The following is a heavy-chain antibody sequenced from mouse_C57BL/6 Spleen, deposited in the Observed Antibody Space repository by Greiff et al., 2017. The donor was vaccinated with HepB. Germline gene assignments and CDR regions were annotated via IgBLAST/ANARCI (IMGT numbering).Heavy chain of an antibody. CDR1: GFNIKDDY. J-gene: IGHJ2*01. CDR2: IDPENGDT. D-gene: IGHD1-1*01. V-gene: IGHV14-4*01. CDR3: TRGTTVVASFDY. Sequence: EVQVVESGAELVRPGASVKLSCTASGFNIKDDYMHWVKQRPEQGLEWIGWIDPENGDTEYASKFQGKATITADTSSNTAYLQLSSLTSEDTAVYYCTRGTTVVASFDYWGQGTTLTVSS.